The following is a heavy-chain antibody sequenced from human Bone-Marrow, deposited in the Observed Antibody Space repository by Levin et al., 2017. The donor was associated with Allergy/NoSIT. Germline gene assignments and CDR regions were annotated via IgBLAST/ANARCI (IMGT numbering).Heavy chain of an antibody. CDR2: IRSKAYGGTT. CDR3: TEGSLLRFLDPGHYYYGMDV. CDR1: GFTFGDYA. D-gene: IGHD3-3*01. Sequence: GGSLRLSCTASGFTFGDYAMSWFRQAPGKGLEWVGFIRSKAYGGTTEYAASVKGRFTISRDDSKSIAYLQMNSLKTEDTAVYYCTEGSLLRFLDPGHYYYGMDVWGQGTTVTVSS. V-gene: IGHV3-49*03. J-gene: IGHJ6*02.